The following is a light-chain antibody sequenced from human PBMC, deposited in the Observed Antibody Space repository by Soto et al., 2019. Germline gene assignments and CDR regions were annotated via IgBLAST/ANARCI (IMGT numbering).Light chain of an antibody. CDR3: CSYAGSSSYV. Sequence: QSVLTQPASVSGSPGQSITISCTGSSSDVGRYNLVSWYQHHPGKAPKLIIYEGSQRPSGVSNRFSGSKSGNTASLTISGLQADDEAEYHCCSYAGSSSYVFGTGTKLTVL. J-gene: IGLJ1*01. CDR2: EGS. CDR1: SSDVGRYNL. V-gene: IGLV2-23*01.